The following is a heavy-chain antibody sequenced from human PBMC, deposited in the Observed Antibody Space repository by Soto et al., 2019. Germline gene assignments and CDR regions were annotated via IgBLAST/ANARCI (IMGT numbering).Heavy chain of an antibody. CDR2: SGIGGSTI. D-gene: IGHD3-3*01. Sequence: PGGSLRLSCAASGVTFSDHYMSWIRQAPGKGLEWLSYSGIGGSTIYYADSEKGQYNISRDNAKNSLYMEMNSLRAEDTAVNYCARDKYYDLWSNPLDVPYYYGMDVWGQGTTVTVSS. J-gene: IGHJ6*02. CDR3: ARDKYYDLWSNPLDVPYYYGMDV. V-gene: IGHV3-11*01. CDR1: GVTFSDHY.